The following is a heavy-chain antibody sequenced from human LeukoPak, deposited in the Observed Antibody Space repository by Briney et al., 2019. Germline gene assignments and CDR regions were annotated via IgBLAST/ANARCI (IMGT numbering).Heavy chain of an antibody. CDR2: ISGSGGST. D-gene: IGHD6-13*01. V-gene: IGHV3-23*01. CDR3: ARSRGSSWTGLDY. CDR1: GFIFSTYA. Sequence: QTGGSLRLSCAASGFIFSTYAMSWVRQAPGKGLEWVSGISGSGGSTYYADSVKGRFTISRDNSKNTLYLQMNSLRAEDTAVYYCARSRGSSWTGLDYWGQGTLVTVSS. J-gene: IGHJ4*02.